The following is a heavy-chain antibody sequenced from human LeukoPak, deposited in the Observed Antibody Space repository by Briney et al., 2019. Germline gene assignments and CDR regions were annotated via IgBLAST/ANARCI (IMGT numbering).Heavy chain of an antibody. CDR3: ARDGDYYDSSGYGRRAFDI. CDR1: GFTFSSYS. CDR2: ISSSSSYI. J-gene: IGHJ3*02. D-gene: IGHD3-22*01. V-gene: IGHV3-21*01. Sequence: GGSLRLSCAASGFTFSSYSMNWVRQAPGKGLEWVSSISSSSSYIYYADSVKGRFTISRDNAKNSLYLQMNSLRAEDTAVYYCARDGDYYDSSGYGRRAFDIWGQGTMVTVSS.